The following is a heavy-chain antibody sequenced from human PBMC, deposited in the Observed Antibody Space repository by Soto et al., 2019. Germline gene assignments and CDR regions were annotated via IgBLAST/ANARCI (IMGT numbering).Heavy chain of an antibody. V-gene: IGHV1-2*04. CDR1: GYTFTSYG. D-gene: IGHD5-12*01. CDR2: INPNSGGT. J-gene: IGHJ4*02. Sequence: GASVKVSCKASGYTFTSYGISWVRQAPGQGLEWMGWINPNSGGTNYAQKFQGWVTMTRDTSISTAYMELSRLRSDDTAVYYCARDASNSYDTDYFDYWGQGTLVTVSS. CDR3: ARDASNSYDTDYFDY.